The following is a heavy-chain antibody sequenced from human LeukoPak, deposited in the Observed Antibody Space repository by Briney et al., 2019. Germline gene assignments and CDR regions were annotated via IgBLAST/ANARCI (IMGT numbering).Heavy chain of an antibody. Sequence: GASVKVSCKASGYTFTSYGISWVRQAPGQGLEWMGWISAYNGNTNYAQKLQGRVTMTTDTSTSTAYMELRSLRSDDTAVYYCARGSHVLLWFGDPPHKRVSDPWGQGTLVTVSS. D-gene: IGHD3-10*01. CDR3: ARGSHVLLWFGDPPHKRVSDP. CDR2: ISAYNGNT. V-gene: IGHV1-18*01. CDR1: GYTFTSYG. J-gene: IGHJ5*02.